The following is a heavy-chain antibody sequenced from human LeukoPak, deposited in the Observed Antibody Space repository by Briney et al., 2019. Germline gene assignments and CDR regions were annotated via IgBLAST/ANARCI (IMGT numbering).Heavy chain of an antibody. J-gene: IGHJ4*02. Sequence: GGSLRLSRAASGFTFRTYWMSWARQAPGKGLEWVANIKQDGSERYYVGSVKGRFTISRDNAKNSLYLQMNSLRAEDTAVYYCARDLPYGDSSDYWGQGTLVTVPS. CDR1: GFTFRTYW. CDR2: IKQDGSER. D-gene: IGHD4-17*01. V-gene: IGHV3-7*01. CDR3: ARDLPYGDSSDY.